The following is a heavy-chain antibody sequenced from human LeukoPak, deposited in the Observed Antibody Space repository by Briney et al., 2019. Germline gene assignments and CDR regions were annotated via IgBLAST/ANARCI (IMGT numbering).Heavy chain of an antibody. CDR2: IIPIFGTA. V-gene: IGHV1-69*13. CDR3: ARGLIGGIAVAGPNAFDI. D-gene: IGHD6-19*01. Sequence: SVKVSCKASGGTFSSYAISWVRQAPGQGLEWMGGIIPIFGTANYAQKFQGRVTITADESTSTAYMELSSLRSEDTAVYYCARGLIGGIAVAGPNAFDIWGQGTMVTVSS. J-gene: IGHJ3*02. CDR1: GGTFSSYA.